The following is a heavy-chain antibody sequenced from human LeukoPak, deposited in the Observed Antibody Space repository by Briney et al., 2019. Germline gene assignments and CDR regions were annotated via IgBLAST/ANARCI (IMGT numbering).Heavy chain of an antibody. CDR3: ARCSVPAANYYHYGMDV. J-gene: IGHJ6*02. Sequence: ASVKVSCKASGYTFTSYYMHWVRQAPGQGLEWMGIINPSGGSTSYAQKFQGRVTMTRDTSTSTVYMELSSLRSEDTAVYYCARCSVPAANYYHYGMDVWGQGTTVTVSS. CDR1: GYTFTSYY. D-gene: IGHD2-2*01. CDR2: INPSGGST. V-gene: IGHV1-46*01.